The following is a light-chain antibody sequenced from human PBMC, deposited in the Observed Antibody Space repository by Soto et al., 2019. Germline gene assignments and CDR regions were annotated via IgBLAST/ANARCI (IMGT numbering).Light chain of an antibody. CDR2: GTS. J-gene: IGKJ2*01. Sequence: EIVLTQSPGTLSLSPGERATLSCRASQSVSSTYLAWYQQKPGQAPGLLLYGTSNRATGIPDRFSGSGSGTDFTLTISRLEHEDFAMYYCQLYVSSPPGYTFGQGTKLEIK. CDR1: QSVSSTY. CDR3: QLYVSSPPGYT. V-gene: IGKV3-20*01.